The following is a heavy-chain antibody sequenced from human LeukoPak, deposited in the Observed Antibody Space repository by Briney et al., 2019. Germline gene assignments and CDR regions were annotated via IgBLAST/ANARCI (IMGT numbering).Heavy chain of an antibody. V-gene: IGHV3-7*01. J-gene: IGHJ3*02. CDR1: GFTFSTYW. Sequence: PGGSLRPSCAASGFTFSTYWMSWVRQAPGKGLEWVAHIKQDGSEKYYVDSVKGRLTISRDNAKNSLYLQMNSLRAEDAAVYYCARLYCGGDCYGVFDIWGQGTMVTVSS. D-gene: IGHD2-21*02. CDR3: ARLYCGGDCYGVFDI. CDR2: IKQDGSEK.